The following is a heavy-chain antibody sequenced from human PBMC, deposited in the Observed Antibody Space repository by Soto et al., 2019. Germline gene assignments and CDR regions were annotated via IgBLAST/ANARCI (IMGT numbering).Heavy chain of an antibody. CDR1: GGSFSGYY. CDR3: ESNHPGKAAAGTYYYYYGMDV. J-gene: IGHJ6*02. Sequence: PSETLSLTCAVYGGSFSGYYWSWIRQPPGKGLEWIGEINHSGSTNYNPSLKSRVTISVDTSKNQFSLKLSSVTAADTAVYYCESNHPGKAAAGTYYYYYGMDVWGQGTTVTGSS. D-gene: IGHD6-13*01. V-gene: IGHV4-34*01. CDR2: INHSGST.